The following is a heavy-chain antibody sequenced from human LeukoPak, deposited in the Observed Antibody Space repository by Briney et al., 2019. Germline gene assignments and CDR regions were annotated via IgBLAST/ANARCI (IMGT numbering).Heavy chain of an antibody. CDR3: ARPHTVLYNWFDP. D-gene: IGHD4-11*01. J-gene: IGHJ5*02. Sequence: GASVKVSCKASGYTFTGYYMHWVRQAPGQGLEWRGRIKPNSGGTNYAQKYQGRVTMTRDTSISTAYMELSRLRSDDTAVYYCARPHTVLYNWFDPCGQGTLVTVSS. CDR1: GYTFTGYY. V-gene: IGHV1-2*06. CDR2: IKPNSGGT.